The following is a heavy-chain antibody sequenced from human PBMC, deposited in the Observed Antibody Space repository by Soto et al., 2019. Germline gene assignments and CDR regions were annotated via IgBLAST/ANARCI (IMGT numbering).Heavy chain of an antibody. CDR3: ARGHANHY. CDR2: ISWNSRSI. Sequence: EVQLVESGGGLVQPGGSLRLSCAASGFTFDDYVMHWVRQAPGKGLEWVSGISWNSRSIDYADSVKGRFTISRDNAKNSLYLQMNSLRAEDTAVYYCARGHANHYWGQGTLVTVSS. V-gene: IGHV3-9*01. J-gene: IGHJ4*02. CDR1: GFTFDDYV.